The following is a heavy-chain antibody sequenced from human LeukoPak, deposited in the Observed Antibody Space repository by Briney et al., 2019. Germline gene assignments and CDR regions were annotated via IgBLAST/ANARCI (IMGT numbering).Heavy chain of an antibody. J-gene: IGHJ5*02. CDR3: ARVPGRIAVAGDWFDP. CDR1: GGSISSSSYY. V-gene: IGHV4-39*07. CDR2: IYYSGST. D-gene: IGHD6-19*01. Sequence: SETLSLTCTVSGGSISSSSYYWGWIRQPPGKGLEWIGSIYYSGSTYYNPSLKSRVTISVDTSKNQFSLKLSSVTAADTAVYYCARVPGRIAVAGDWFDPWGQGTLVTVSS.